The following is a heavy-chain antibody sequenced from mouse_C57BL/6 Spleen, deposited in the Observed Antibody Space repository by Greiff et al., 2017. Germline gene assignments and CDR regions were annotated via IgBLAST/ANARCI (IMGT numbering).Heavy chain of an antibody. CDR2: ISSGSSTI. Sequence: EVQGVESGGGLVKPGGSLKLSCAASGFTFSDYGMHWVRQAPEKGLEWVAYISSGSSTIYYADTVQGRFTISRDNAKNTLFLQMTSLRSEDTAMYYCAIHYAMDYWGQGTSVTVSS. CDR1: GFTFSDYG. V-gene: IGHV5-17*01. J-gene: IGHJ4*01. CDR3: AIHYAMDY.